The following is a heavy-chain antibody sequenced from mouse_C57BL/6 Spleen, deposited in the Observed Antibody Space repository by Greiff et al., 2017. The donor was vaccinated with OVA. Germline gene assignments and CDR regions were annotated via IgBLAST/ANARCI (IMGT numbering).Heavy chain of an antibody. V-gene: IGHV1-42*01. CDR2: INPSTGGT. D-gene: IGHD2-12*01. Sequence: VQLKESGPELVKPGASVKISCKASGYSFTGYYMNWVKQSPEKSLEWIGEINPSTGGTTYNQKFKAKATLTVDKSSSTAYMQLKSLTSEDSAVYYCASGSYSLFAYWGQGTLVTVSA. CDR1: GYSFTGYY. J-gene: IGHJ3*01. CDR3: ASGSYSLFAY.